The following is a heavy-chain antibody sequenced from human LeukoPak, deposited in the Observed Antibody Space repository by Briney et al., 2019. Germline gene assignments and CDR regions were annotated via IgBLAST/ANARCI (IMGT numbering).Heavy chain of an antibody. CDR2: IKQDGSEK. CDR3: ARAGSWYYYDSSGDAFDI. D-gene: IGHD3-22*01. J-gene: IGHJ3*02. Sequence: GGSLRLSCAASEFTFSRYWMSWVRQAAGKGLEWVANIKQDGSEKYYVDSVKGRFTISRDNAKNSLYLQMNSLRAEDTAVYYCARAGSWYYYDSSGDAFDIWGQGTMVTVSS. CDR1: EFTFSRYW. V-gene: IGHV3-7*03.